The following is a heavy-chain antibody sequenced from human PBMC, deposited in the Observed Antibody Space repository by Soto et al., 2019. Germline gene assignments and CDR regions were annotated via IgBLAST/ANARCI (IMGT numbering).Heavy chain of an antibody. Sequence: QLQLQESGPGLVKPSETLSLTCTVSGGSISSSSYYWGWIRQPPGKGLEWIGSIYYSGSTYYNPSLKSRVTISVDTSKNQFSLKLSSVTAADTAVYYCARVRQNSRGRIWFGDLATEAIFDYWGQGTLVTVSS. CDR1: GGSISSSSYY. CDR2: IYYSGST. D-gene: IGHD3-10*01. J-gene: IGHJ4*02. CDR3: ARVRQNSRGRIWFGDLATEAIFDY. V-gene: IGHV4-39*01.